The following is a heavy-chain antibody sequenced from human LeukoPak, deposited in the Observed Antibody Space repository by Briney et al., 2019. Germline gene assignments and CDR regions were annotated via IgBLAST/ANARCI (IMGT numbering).Heavy chain of an antibody. V-gene: IGHV3-23*01. CDR2: ISGSGGST. J-gene: IGHJ3*02. CDR1: GFTFSSYA. CDR3: AKGGVYCSSTSCYSDAFDI. Sequence: PGGSLRLSCAASGFTFSSYAMSWVRQAPGKGLEWVSAISGSGGSTYYADSVKGRFTISRDNSKNTLYLRMHSLRAEDTAVYYCAKGGVYCSSTSCYSDAFDIWGQGTMVTVSS. D-gene: IGHD2-2*01.